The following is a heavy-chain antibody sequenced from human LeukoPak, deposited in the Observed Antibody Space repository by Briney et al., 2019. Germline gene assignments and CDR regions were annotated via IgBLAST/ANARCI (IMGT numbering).Heavy chain of an antibody. CDR3: VRDIRAVGITLYFDY. CDR2: ISGSGGDI. CDR1: GFTFSNYY. J-gene: IGHJ4*02. Sequence: PGGSLRLSCAASGFTFSNYYMSWIRQTPGKGLEWLSYISGSGGDIHYADSVKGRFTISRDNAKNSLYLQMNSLRAEDTAMYYCVRDIRAVGITLYFDYWGQGILVTVTS. V-gene: IGHV3-11*01. D-gene: IGHD3-22*01.